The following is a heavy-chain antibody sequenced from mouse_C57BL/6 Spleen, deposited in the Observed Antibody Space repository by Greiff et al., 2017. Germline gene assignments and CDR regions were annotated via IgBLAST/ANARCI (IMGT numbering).Heavy chain of an antibody. CDR3: ARGNYGNSDAMDY. V-gene: IGHV5-4*03. J-gene: IGHJ4*01. Sequence: DVKLVESGGGLVKPGGSLKLSCAASGFTFSSYAMSWVRQTPEKRLEWVATISDGGSYTYYPDNVKGRFTISRDNAKNNLYLQMSHLKSEDTAMYYCARGNYGNSDAMDYWGQGTSVTVSS. D-gene: IGHD2-1*01. CDR1: GFTFSSYA. CDR2: ISDGGSYT.